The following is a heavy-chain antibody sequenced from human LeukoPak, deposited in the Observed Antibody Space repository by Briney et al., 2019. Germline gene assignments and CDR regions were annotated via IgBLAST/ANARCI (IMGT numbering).Heavy chain of an antibody. Sequence: ASVKVSCKASGYTFTGYYMHWVRQAPGQGLEWMGWINPNSGGTDYAQKFQGRATMTRDTSISTAYMELSRLRSDDTAVYFCARAPAVAADFDYWGQGTLATVSS. CDR1: GYTFTGYY. CDR3: ARAPAVAADFDY. J-gene: IGHJ4*02. D-gene: IGHD6-19*01. CDR2: INPNSGGT. V-gene: IGHV1-2*02.